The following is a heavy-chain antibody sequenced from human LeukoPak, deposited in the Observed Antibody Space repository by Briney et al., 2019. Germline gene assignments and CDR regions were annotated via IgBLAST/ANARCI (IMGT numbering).Heavy chain of an antibody. D-gene: IGHD3-22*01. CDR3: ARHCYDSSGYYAGYYYGMDV. CDR2: INQSGTT. CDR1: GGSFSGYY. J-gene: IGHJ6*02. V-gene: IGHV4-34*01. Sequence: SETLSLTCAVYGGSFSGYYWSWIRQPPGKGLEWIGEINQSGTTNYNPSLKSRVTISIDTSKNQFSLKLDSVTAADTAVYYCARHCYDSSGYYAGYYYGMDVWGQGTTVTVSS.